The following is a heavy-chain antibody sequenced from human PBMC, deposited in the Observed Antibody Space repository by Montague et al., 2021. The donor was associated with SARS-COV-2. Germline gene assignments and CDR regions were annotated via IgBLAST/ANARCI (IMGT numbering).Heavy chain of an antibody. J-gene: IGHJ5*02. D-gene: IGHD4-17*01. CDR3: ARDGGTVTTFLGVGYVRGGLNGFDP. V-gene: IGHV4-39*07. CDR1: GGSISSSSYY. CDR2: IYYSGST. Sequence: SETLSLTCTVSGGSISSSSYYWGWIRQPPGKGLGWIGSIYYSGSTYYNPSLKSRVTISVDTSKNQFSLKLSSVTAADTAVYYCARDGGTVTTFLGVGYVRGGLNGFDPGGQGTLVTVSS.